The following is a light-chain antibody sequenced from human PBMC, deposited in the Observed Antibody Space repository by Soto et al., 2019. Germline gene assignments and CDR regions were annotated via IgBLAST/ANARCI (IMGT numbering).Light chain of an antibody. J-gene: IGKJ2*01. Sequence: DIPMTQSPSTLSASVGDRVTITCRASQSTSSGLAWYQQKPGKAPKLLIYKTSTLESGVPSRFSGSRGGTEFTLTIGCLQPDDFAAYYCQQYSSYSYTFGQGTKLEIK. CDR2: KTS. CDR1: QSTSSG. CDR3: QQYSSYSYT. V-gene: IGKV1-5*03.